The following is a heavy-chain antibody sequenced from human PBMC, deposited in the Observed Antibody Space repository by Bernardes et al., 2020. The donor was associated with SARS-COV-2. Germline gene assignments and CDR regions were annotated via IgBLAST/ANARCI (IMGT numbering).Heavy chain of an antibody. V-gene: IGHV4-30-4*01. CDR2: IHDTGTT. D-gene: IGHD3-3*02. Sequence: SETLSLTCTVSGASMNIFDKYWSWLLQSPGKGLEWIGHIHDTGTTYYNESLSDRLTISIDPSKNQFSLRLTAVTAADTAVYFCARVYRGIFDYFYYYVLDVWGQGTTVIVSS. CDR1: GASMNIFDKY. CDR3: ARVYRGIFDYFYYYVLDV. J-gene: IGHJ6*02.